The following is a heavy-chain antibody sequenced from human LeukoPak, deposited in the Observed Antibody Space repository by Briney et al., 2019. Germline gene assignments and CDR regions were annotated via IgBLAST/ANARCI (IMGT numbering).Heavy chain of an antibody. CDR1: GGSISSGGYS. CDR2: IYYSGST. V-gene: IGHV4-30-4*07. D-gene: IGHD2-15*01. Sequence: SETLSLTCAVSGGSISSGGYSWSWIRQPPGKGLEWIGYIYYSGSTYYNPSVKSRFTISVETAKNQFSLKLSSVTAADTAVYYCARVKLDCSGGSCYLKFDYWGQGTLVTVSS. J-gene: IGHJ4*02. CDR3: ARVKLDCSGGSCYLKFDY.